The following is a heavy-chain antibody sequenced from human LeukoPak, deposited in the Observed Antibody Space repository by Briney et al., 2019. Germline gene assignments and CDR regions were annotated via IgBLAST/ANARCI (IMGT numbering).Heavy chain of an antibody. CDR3: ARFSIPANWFDP. Sequence: ASVKASCTASGYTFTSYGISWVRQAPGQGLVWMGWISAYNGNTNYAQNLQGRVTMTTDTSTRIAYMELRSLGSDDTAIYYCARFSIPANWFDPWGQGTLVTVSS. D-gene: IGHD6-25*01. J-gene: IGHJ5*02. CDR1: GYTFTSYG. V-gene: IGHV1-18*01. CDR2: ISAYNGNT.